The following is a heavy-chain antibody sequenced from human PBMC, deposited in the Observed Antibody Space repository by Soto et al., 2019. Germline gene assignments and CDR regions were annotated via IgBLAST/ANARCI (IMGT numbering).Heavy chain of an antibody. Sequence: SETLSLTCAVSWGSISSSNWWSWVRQPPGKGLEWIGEIYHSGSTNYNPSLKSRVTISVDKSKNQFSLKLSSVTAADTAVYYCARQYSSSSTYYYYGMDVWGQGTTVTVSS. D-gene: IGHD6-6*01. J-gene: IGHJ6*02. CDR2: IYHSGST. CDR3: ARQYSSSSTYYYYGMDV. CDR1: WGSISSSNW. V-gene: IGHV4-4*02.